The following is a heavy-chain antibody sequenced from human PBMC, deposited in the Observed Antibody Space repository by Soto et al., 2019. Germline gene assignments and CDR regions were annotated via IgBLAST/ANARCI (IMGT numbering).Heavy chain of an antibody. CDR2: ISSSGSTI. V-gene: IGHV3-48*03. Sequence: EVQLVESGGGLVQPGGSLRLSCAASGFTFSSYEMNWVRQAPGKGLEWVSYISSSGSTIYYADSVKGRFTISRDNAKNSLYLQMNSLRAEYTAVYYCASREYSSSLGYYYYGMDVWGQGTTVTVSS. J-gene: IGHJ6*02. D-gene: IGHD6-6*01. CDR1: GFTFSSYE. CDR3: ASREYSSSLGYYYYGMDV.